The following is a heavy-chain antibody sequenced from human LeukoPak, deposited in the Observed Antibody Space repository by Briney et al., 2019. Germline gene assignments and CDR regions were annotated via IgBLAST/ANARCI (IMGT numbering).Heavy chain of an antibody. CDR3: ARLGYCTDGVCRIIDY. V-gene: IGHV1-69*04. Sequence: SVKVSCKASGGTFSSYAISWVRQAPGQGLEWMGRIIPILGIANYAQKFQGRVTITADKSTSTAYMELSSLRSEDTAVYYCARLGYCTDGVCRIIDYWGQGTLVTVSS. CDR2: IIPILGIA. J-gene: IGHJ4*02. D-gene: IGHD2-8*01. CDR1: GGTFSSYA.